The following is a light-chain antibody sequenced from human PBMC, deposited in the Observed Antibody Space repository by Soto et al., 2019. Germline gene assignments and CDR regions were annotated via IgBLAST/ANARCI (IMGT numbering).Light chain of an antibody. CDR1: QSVSSNY. J-gene: IGKJ4*01. Sequence: DMVLTQSPGTLSFSPGEIATLSCRASQSVSSNYLAWYQQKPGQAPRLLIYGASSRSTGLADRFIGSEYGTDFTLTISSLEPEDFAVYYCQQHGGSPRVTFGGGTKVEIK. V-gene: IGKV3-20*01. CDR3: QQHGGSPRVT. CDR2: GAS.